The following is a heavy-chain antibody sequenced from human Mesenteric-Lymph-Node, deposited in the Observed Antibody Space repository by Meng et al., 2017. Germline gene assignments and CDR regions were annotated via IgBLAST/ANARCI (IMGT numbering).Heavy chain of an antibody. Sequence: QVQLVQSGAEVKKPGASVKVSCKASGYTFTAYYIHWVRQAPGQGLEWKGRINPNNGGTNYAQKFQGRVTMTRDTSITTGYMELNRLTSDDTAIYYCAREGSGWFMNHWGQGTLVTVSS. CDR1: GYTFTAYY. J-gene: IGHJ5*02. D-gene: IGHD6-19*01. CDR2: INPNNGGT. CDR3: AREGSGWFMNH. V-gene: IGHV1-2*06.